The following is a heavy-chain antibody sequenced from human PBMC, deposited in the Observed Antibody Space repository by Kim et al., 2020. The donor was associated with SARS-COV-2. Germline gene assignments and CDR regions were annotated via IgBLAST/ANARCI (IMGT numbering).Heavy chain of an antibody. Sequence: VKGRFTSTRDNSKDTLYLKMNSLRAEDTAVYYCARDLGYCSSTSCENDYWGQGTLVTVSS. CDR3: ARDLGYCSSTSCENDY. J-gene: IGHJ4*02. V-gene: IGHV3-30*07. D-gene: IGHD2-2*01.